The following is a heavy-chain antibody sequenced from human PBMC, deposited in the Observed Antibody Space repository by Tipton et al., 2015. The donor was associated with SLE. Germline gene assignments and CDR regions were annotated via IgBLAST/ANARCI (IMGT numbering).Heavy chain of an antibody. Sequence: SLRLSCAASGFTFSSYWMHWVRQAPGKGLVWVSRINSDGSSTSYADSVKGRFTISRDNAKNTLHLQRNSLRAEDTAVYYCAKDCFGSRLGDAFGIWGQGSLVTVSS. CDR1: GFTFSSYW. J-gene: IGHJ3*02. CDR3: AKDCFGSRLGDAFGI. D-gene: IGHD6-13*01. CDR2: INSDGSST. V-gene: IGHV3-74*01.